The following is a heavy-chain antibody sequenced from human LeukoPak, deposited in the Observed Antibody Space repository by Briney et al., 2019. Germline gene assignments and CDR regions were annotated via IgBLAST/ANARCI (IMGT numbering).Heavy chain of an antibody. D-gene: IGHD1-26*01. J-gene: IGHJ5*02. Sequence: ASVKVSCKASGYTFTSYYMHWVRQAPGQGREWMGLINPTDGSTGYAQKFQGRVTMTRDMSTSTDYMELSSLRSEDTAIYYCARDNSVGDNAWWFDPWGQGTLVTVSS. CDR3: ARDNSVGDNAWWFDP. CDR2: INPTDGST. CDR1: GYTFTSYY. V-gene: IGHV1-46*01.